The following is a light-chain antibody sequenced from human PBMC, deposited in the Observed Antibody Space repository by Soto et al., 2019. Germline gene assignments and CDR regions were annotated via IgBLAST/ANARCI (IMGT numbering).Light chain of an antibody. CDR1: QSVSSY. CDR2: DAS. J-gene: IGKJ3*01. CDR3: QQRSNWPPGVT. Sequence: IVLTQSPATLSLSPGERVTLSCRASQSVSSYLAWYQQKPGQAPRLLIYDASNRATGIPARFSGSGSGTDFTLTISSLEPEDFAFYYCQQRSNWPPGVTFGPGTKVDIK. V-gene: IGKV3-11*01.